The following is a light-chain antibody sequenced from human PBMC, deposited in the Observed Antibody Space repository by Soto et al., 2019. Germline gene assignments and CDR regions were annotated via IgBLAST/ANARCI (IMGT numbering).Light chain of an antibody. CDR1: QSVSTY. J-gene: IGKJ3*01. CDR3: QQNYMTPLT. V-gene: IGKV1-39*01. CDR2: AAS. Sequence: DIQMTQSPSSLSASVGDRVTITCRASQSVSTYLNWYQQRLGEAPKLLSYAASTLQSGVPSRFSASGSGTDFTLTISSRQREDFATYYCQQNYMTPLTFVPGTKVDIK.